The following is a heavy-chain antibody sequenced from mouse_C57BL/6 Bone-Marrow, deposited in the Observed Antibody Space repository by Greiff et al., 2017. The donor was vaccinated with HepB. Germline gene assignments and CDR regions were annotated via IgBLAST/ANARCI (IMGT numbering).Heavy chain of an antibody. CDR3: TSTVVSPTFYFDY. D-gene: IGHD1-1*01. CDR1: GFNIKDDY. J-gene: IGHJ2*01. Sequence: VQLQQSGAELVRPGASVKLSCTASGFNIKDDYMHWVKQRPEQGLEWIGWIDPENGDTEYASKFQGKATITADTSSNTAYLQLSSLTSEYTAVYYCTSTVVSPTFYFDYWGQGTTLTVTS. V-gene: IGHV14-4*01. CDR2: IDPENGDT.